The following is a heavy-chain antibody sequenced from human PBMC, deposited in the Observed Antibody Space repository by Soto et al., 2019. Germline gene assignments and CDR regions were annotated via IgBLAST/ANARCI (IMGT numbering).Heavy chain of an antibody. V-gene: IGHV1-18*04. CDR3: ASRSSSSWYEAFDI. J-gene: IGHJ3*02. CDR2: ISAYNGNT. CDR1: GYTFTSYG. Sequence: ASVKVSCKASGYTFTSYGISWVRQAPGQGLEWMGWISAYNGNTNYAQKLQGRVTMTTDTSTSTAYMELRSLRSDDTAVYYCASRSSSSWYEAFDIWGQGTIVTVSS. D-gene: IGHD6-13*01.